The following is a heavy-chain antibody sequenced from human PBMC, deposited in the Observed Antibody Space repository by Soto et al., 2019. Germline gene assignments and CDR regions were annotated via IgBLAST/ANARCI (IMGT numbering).Heavy chain of an antibody. CDR2: IYNGGST. V-gene: IGHV4-30-4*01. CDR1: GYSVISVGFH. D-gene: IGHD3-9*01. J-gene: IGHJ4*02. CDR3: ARASVGFDTISDFDD. Sequence: SETLYLTCTFSGYSVISVGFHGSWLRRPPGKGLEWIGYIYNGGSTYYRPSLESRMHMSLDATRNHYYLRLTSVTAADTAVYFCARASVGFDTISDFDDWGQGKMVTVSS.